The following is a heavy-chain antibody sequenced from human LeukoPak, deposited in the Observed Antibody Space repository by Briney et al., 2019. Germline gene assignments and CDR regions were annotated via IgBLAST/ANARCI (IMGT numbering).Heavy chain of an antibody. CDR2: IIPIFGTA. Sequence: SVKVSCKASGGTFSSYAISWVRQAPGQGLEWMGGIIPIFGTANYAQKLQGRVTMTTDTSTSTAYMELRSLRSDDTAVYYCARDIPYSSSWYGGVDPFDYWGQGTLVTVSS. V-gene: IGHV1-69*05. CDR3: ARDIPYSSSWYGGVDPFDY. CDR1: GGTFSSYA. D-gene: IGHD6-13*01. J-gene: IGHJ4*02.